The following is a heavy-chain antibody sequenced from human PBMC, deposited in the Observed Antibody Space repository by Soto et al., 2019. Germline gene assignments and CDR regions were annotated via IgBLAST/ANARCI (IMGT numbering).Heavy chain of an antibody. V-gene: IGHV3-23*01. CDR1: GFTFSSYA. J-gene: IGHJ4*02. Sequence: HPGGSLRLSCAASGFTFSSYAMSWVRQAPGKGLEWVSAISGSGGSTYYADSVKGRFTISRDNSKNTLYLQMNSLRAEDTAVYYCAKVIHRDFSSSSDYWGQGTLVTVPQ. CDR2: ISGSGGST. D-gene: IGHD6-6*01. CDR3: AKVIHRDFSSSSDY.